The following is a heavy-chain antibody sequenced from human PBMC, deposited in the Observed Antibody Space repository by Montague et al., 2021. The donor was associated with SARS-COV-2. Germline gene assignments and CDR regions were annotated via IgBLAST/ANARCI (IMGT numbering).Heavy chain of an antibody. J-gene: IGHJ4*02. CDR1: GFTFSSYA. CDR2: ISYDGSNK. V-gene: IGHV3-30-3*01. D-gene: IGHD5-12*01. CDR3: ARAYSGYDYFHY. Sequence: SLSLSCAASGFTFSSYAMPWVRQAPGKGLEWVAVISYDGSNKYYADSVKGRFTTSRDNSKNTLYLQMNSLRAEDTAVYYCARAYSGYDYFHYWGQGTLVTVSS.